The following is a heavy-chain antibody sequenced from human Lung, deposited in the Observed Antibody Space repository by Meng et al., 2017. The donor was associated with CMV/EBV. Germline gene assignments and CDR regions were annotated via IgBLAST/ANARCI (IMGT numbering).Heavy chain of an antibody. J-gene: IGHJ5*02. CDR3: ARGGNFDP. CDR1: GYTFSIYT. CDR2: ISTNTGTP. D-gene: IGHD2/OR15-2a*01. V-gene: IGHV7-4-1*02. Sequence: QVQLVQSGAKVKKPGASVKVSCKASGYTFSIYTINWVRQAHGRGLEWMGWISTNTGTPTYTQGFTGRFVFSLDTSVSTAYLQISSLKAEDTAVYYCARGGNFDPWGQGTLVTVSS.